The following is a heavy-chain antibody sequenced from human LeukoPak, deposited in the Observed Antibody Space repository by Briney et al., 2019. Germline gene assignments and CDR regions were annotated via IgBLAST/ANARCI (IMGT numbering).Heavy chain of an antibody. Sequence: SETLSLTCTVSGGSIISHYWSWIRQPPGKGLEWIGYISYSGNTNYNPSLKSRVTISVDTSKNQFSLKLSSVTAADTAVYYCARSQWLSPFDIWGQGTMVTVSS. CDR3: ARSQWLSPFDI. CDR1: GGSIISHY. J-gene: IGHJ3*02. D-gene: IGHD6-19*01. CDR2: ISYSGNT. V-gene: IGHV4-59*08.